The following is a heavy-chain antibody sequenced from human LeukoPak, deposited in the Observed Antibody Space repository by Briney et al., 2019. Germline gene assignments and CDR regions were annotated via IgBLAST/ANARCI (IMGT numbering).Heavy chain of an antibody. V-gene: IGHV3-48*01. D-gene: IGHD6-13*01. CDR2: ISSSSSTI. Sequence: GGSLRLSCAASGFTFSSYDMNWVRQAPGKGLEWVPYISSSSSTIYYADSVKGRFTISRDNAKNSLYLQMNSLRAEDTAVYYCARVTGYSSSWYREDYYYYMDVWGKGTTVTVSS. CDR3: ARVTGYSSSWYREDYYYYMDV. J-gene: IGHJ6*03. CDR1: GFTFSSYD.